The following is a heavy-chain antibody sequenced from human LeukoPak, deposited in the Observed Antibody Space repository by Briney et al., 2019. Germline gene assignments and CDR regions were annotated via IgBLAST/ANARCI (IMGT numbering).Heavy chain of an antibody. CDR1: GYSFPSYG. CDR3: ARRDGYNDSFDY. Sequence: ASVKVSCKASGYSFPSYGISWVRQAPGQGLEWMGWISAYNGNTNYAQKLQGRVTMTTDTSTSTAYMELRSLRSDDTAVYYCARRDGYNDSFDYWGQGTLVTVSS. CDR2: ISAYNGNT. J-gene: IGHJ4*02. D-gene: IGHD5-24*01. V-gene: IGHV1-18*01.